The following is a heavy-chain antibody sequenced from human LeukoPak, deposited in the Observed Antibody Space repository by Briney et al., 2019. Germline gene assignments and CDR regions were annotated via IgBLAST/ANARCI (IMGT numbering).Heavy chain of an antibody. CDR2: ISSSSSYI. CDR1: GFTFSSYS. Sequence: GGSLRLSCAASGFTFSSYSMNWVRQAPGKGLEWVSSISSSSSYIYYADSVKGRFTISRDNAKDSLYLQMNSLRAEDTAVYYCARDLPSSGWSQADYWGQGTLVTVSS. V-gene: IGHV3-21*01. D-gene: IGHD6-19*01. CDR3: ARDLPSSGWSQADY. J-gene: IGHJ4*02.